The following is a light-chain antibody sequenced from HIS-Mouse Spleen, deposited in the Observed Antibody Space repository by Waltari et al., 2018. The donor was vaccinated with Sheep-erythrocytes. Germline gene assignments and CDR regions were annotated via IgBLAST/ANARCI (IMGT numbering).Light chain of an antibody. CDR3: QQYYSTLT. J-gene: IGKJ4*01. CDR1: QIVLYSSNNNNY. CDR2: WAS. Sequence: DIVMTQSPDSLAVSLGERATINCKSSQIVLYSSNNNNYLSWYQQKPGQPPKLLIYWASTRESGVPDRFSGSGSGTDFTLTISSLQAEDVAVYYCQQYYSTLTFGGGTKVEIK. V-gene: IGKV4-1*01.